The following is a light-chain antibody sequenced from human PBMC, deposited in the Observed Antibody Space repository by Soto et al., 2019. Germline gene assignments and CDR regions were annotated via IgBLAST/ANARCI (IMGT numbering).Light chain of an antibody. J-gene: IGKJ1*01. Sequence: DIVMTQSPDSLAVSLGERATINCKSSQSIFYSSNNKNYLTWYQQKPGQPPKLLIYWASTRESGVPDRFSGSGSGTDFTLTISSLQAEDVAVYYCQQYYSTPWTVGQGTKV. CDR1: QSIFYSSNNKNY. CDR3: QQYYSTPWT. CDR2: WAS. V-gene: IGKV4-1*01.